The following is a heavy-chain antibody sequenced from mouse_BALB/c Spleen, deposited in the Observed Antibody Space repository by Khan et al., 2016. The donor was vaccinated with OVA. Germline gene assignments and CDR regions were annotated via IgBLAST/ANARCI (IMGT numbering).Heavy chain of an antibody. V-gene: IGHV5-17*02. CDR2: ISSGSSTI. Sequence: EVELVESGGGLVQPGGSRKLSCAASGFTFSSFGIHWVRQAPKKGLEWVAYISSGSSTIYYVDTVKGRFTISRDIPKNTLFLQMTSLRSEDTAMYYCARSGGNFHWYFDGWGAGTSGTVSS. CDR3: ARSGGNFHWYFDG. D-gene: IGHD2-1*01. J-gene: IGHJ1*01. CDR1: GFTFSSFG.